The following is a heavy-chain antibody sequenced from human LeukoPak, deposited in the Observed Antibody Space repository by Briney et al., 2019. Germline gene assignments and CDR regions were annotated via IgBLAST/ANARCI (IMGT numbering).Heavy chain of an antibody. CDR1: GGTLSTSA. J-gene: IGHJ4*02. CDR2: IIPMFGTP. D-gene: IGHD5-18*01. Sequence: GASVKVSCKASGGTLSTSAISWVRQATGQGLEWMGGIIPMFGTPNYAQKFQGRDTVTTDASTNTAYMELSSLRSEDTAGYYCARARGYSYSSPFDYWGQGTLVTVSS. V-gene: IGHV1-69*05. CDR3: ARARGYSYSSPFDY.